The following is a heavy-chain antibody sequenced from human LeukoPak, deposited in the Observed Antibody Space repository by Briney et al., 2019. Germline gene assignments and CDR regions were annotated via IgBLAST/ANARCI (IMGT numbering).Heavy chain of an antibody. CDR3: AKSIAGYSAYEDY. CDR1: GFTFSSYG. D-gene: IGHD5-12*01. Sequence: GGSLRLSCAASGFTFSSYGMHWVRQAPGKGLEWVAVISFDAFNKVYADSVRGRFTVSRDNSKNTLYLQMNNLRAEDTALYYCAKSIAGYSAYEDYWGQGSLVAVSP. CDR2: ISFDAFNK. V-gene: IGHV3-30*18. J-gene: IGHJ4*02.